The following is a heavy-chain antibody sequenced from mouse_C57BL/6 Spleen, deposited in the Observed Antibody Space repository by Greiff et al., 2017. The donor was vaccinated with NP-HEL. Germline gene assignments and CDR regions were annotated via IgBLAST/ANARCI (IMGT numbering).Heavy chain of an antibody. D-gene: IGHD2-3*01. CDR1: GYTFTDHT. CDR3: ARSVVDDGYYEAWFAY. J-gene: IGHJ3*01. V-gene: IGHV1-78*01. Sequence: VQLQQSDAELVKPGASVKISCKVSGYTFTDHTIHWMKQRPEQGLEWIGYIYPRDGSTKYNEKFKGKATLTADKSSSTAYMQLNSLTSEDSAVYFWARSVVDDGYYEAWFAYWGQGTLVTVSA. CDR2: IYPRDGST.